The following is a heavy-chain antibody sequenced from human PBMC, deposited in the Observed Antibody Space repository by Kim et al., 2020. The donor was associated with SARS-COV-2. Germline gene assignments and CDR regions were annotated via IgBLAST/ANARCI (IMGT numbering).Heavy chain of an antibody. CDR3: ATLTDGYNWGDYYYGMDV. J-gene: IGHJ6*02. V-gene: IGHV3-74*01. Sequence: GGSLRLSCAASGFTFSSYWMHWVRQAPGKGLVWVSRINSDGSSTSYADSVKGRFTISRDNAKNTLYLQMNSLRAEDTAVYYCATLTDGYNWGDYYYGMDVWGQGTTVTVSS. CDR2: INSDGSST. D-gene: IGHD1-1*01. CDR1: GFTFSSYW.